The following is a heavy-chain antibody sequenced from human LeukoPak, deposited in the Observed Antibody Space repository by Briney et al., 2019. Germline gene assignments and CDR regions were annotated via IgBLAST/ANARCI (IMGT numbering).Heavy chain of an antibody. J-gene: IGHJ5*02. D-gene: IGHD2-2*02. CDR1: GGSVTSSN. V-gene: IGHV4-59*02. Sequence: SETPSLTCTLPGGSVTSSNSSCSWHSPGEGLGWSWHFYYRGNTNYNPSLKSRVTISVDTSKNQLSLKLSSVTAADTAVYYCARFISGACGTSCHTRYNWFDRWGQGTLVTVSS. CDR2: FYYRGNT. CDR3: ARFISGACGTSCHTRYNWFDR.